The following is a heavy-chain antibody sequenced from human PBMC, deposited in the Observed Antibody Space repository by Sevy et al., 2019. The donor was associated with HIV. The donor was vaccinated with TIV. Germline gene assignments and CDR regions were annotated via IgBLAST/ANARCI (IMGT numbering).Heavy chain of an antibody. D-gene: IGHD3-9*01. CDR1: GIIFTSSG. CDR3: AKDFTGYNGMDV. V-gene: IGHV3-30*18. CDR2: ISYHGRDK. Sequence: GGSLRLSCVVSGIIFTSSGMHWVRQAPGKGLEWVAVISYHGRDKFYADSVKGRFTISRDNSKNILYLQMNGLRIEDTAVYYCAKDFTGYNGMDVWGQGTMVTVYS. J-gene: IGHJ6*02.